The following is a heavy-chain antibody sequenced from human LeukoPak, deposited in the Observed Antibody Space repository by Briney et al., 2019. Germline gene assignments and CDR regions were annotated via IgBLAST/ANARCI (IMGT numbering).Heavy chain of an antibody. CDR2: ISGSGGST. Sequence: GGSLRLSCAASGFTLSSHAMSCVRQAPRKGLEWVSAISGSGGSTYYADSVKCRFNISRDNSKNSLYLQMNSLRAEDTAVYYCAKDFGSSGYYDYCGQGTLVTVSS. D-gene: IGHD3-22*01. J-gene: IGHJ4*02. CDR1: GFTLSSHA. V-gene: IGHV3-23*01. CDR3: AKDFGSSGYYDY.